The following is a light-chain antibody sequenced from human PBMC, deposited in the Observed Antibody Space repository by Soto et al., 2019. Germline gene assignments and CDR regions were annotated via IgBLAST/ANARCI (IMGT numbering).Light chain of an antibody. CDR3: QQTYSTPHT. Sequence: DIQMTQSPSSLSASVGDRVTITCRASQTIATYLNWYHHKPGKAPKLLIYAAISLQSGVPSRLSGSGSGTDFTLTISSLQPEDFATYYCQQTYSTPHTFGQGTKVDIK. J-gene: IGKJ2*01. CDR2: AAI. V-gene: IGKV1-39*01. CDR1: QTIATY.